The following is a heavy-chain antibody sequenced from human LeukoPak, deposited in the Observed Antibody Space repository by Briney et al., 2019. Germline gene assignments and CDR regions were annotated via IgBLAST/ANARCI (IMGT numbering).Heavy chain of an antibody. D-gene: IGHD3-16*02. CDR1: GFTFSSYS. V-gene: IGHV3-21*01. J-gene: IGHJ6*03. Sequence: PGGSLRLSCAASGFTFSSYSMNWVSQAPGKGLEWVSSITSSSSYIYYADSVKGRFTISRDNAKNSLYLQMNSLRAEDTAVYYCARADVITFGGVIVDYYYYYMDVWGKGTTVTVSS. CDR3: ARADVITFGGVIVDYYYYYMDV. CDR2: ITSSSSYI.